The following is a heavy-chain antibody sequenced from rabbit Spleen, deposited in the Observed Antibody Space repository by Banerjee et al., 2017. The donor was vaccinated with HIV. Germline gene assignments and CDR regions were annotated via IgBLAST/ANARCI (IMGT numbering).Heavy chain of an antibody. CDR1: GFSFSSNW. D-gene: IGHD7-1*01. Sequence: QLVESGGGLVRPEGSLKLSCTASGFSFSSNWICWVRQAPGKGLEWIGIIYPITETTYYANWVNGRFTISSDNAQNTVDLQMNSLTAADTATYFCARDPGDYTSSYASYAPNLWGPGTLVTVS. J-gene: IGHJ4*01. CDR3: ARDPGDYTSSYASYAPNL. CDR2: IYPITETT. V-gene: IGHV1S7*01.